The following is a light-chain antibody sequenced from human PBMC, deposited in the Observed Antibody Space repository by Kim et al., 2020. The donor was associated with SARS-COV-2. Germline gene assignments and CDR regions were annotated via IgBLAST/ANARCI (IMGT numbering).Light chain of an antibody. Sequence: LSPGERATLSCRASQSFSKNLAWYQQKSGQPPRLVIYDASNRATGIPARFSGSGSGTDFTLTISSLEPEDFAVYYCQQRTSWPLTFGGGTKVDIK. CDR2: DAS. J-gene: IGKJ4*01. CDR1: QSFSKN. V-gene: IGKV3-11*01. CDR3: QQRTSWPLT.